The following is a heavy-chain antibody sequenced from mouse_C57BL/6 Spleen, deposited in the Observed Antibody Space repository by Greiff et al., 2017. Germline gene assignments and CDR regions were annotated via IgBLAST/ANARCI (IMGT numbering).Heavy chain of an antibody. D-gene: IGHD1-1*01. CDR3: ARSPYGSGHLLSY. CDR1: GYTFTGYW. V-gene: IGHV1-7*01. J-gene: IGHJ2*01. CDR2: INPSDGYT. Sequence: QVQLQQSGAELVKPGASVKLSCKASGYTFTGYWMHWVKQRPGQGLEWIGCINPSDGYTKYTPKFKDKATMTADKSSSTAYMQLSSLTYEDSAVYYWARSPYGSGHLLSYWGQGTTLTVSS.